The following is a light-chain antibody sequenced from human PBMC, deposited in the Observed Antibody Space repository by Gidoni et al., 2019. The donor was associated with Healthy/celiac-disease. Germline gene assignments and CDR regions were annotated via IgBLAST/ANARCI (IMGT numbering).Light chain of an antibody. Sequence: DIQMTQSPSSLSASVGDRVTITCRASQSISSYLNWYQQKPGKAPKLLIYAAFSLQSGVPSRFSGSGSGTDFTLTIISLQLEDFATYYCQQSYNIPVTFGPGTKVDIK. V-gene: IGKV1-39*01. J-gene: IGKJ3*01. CDR2: AAF. CDR3: QQSYNIPVT. CDR1: QSISSY.